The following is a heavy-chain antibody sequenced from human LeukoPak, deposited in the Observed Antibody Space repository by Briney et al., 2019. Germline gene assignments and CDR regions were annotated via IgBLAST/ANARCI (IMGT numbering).Heavy chain of an antibody. CDR1: GGSFSGYY. CDR3: ASSTKGYIYGSYYFDY. J-gene: IGHJ4*02. D-gene: IGHD5-18*01. CDR2: INHSGST. Sequence: SETLSLTCAVYGGSFSGYYWSWIRQPPGKGLEWIGEINHSGSTNYNPSLKSRVTISVDTSKNQFSLKLSSVTAADTALYYCASSTKGYIYGSYYFDYWGQGTLVTVSS. V-gene: IGHV4-34*01.